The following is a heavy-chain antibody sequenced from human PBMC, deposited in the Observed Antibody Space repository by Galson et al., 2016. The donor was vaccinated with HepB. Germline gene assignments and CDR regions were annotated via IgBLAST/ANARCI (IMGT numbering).Heavy chain of an antibody. CDR3: EKDFGYSYGEPFFDY. J-gene: IGHJ4*02. Sequence: SLRLSCAASGFTVSSNYMSWVRQAPGRGLEWVSIIYSCSCTYYADPVKGRFTISRDNSKNTLYLHMRSLRAEDAAVYYCEKDFGYSYGEPFFDYWGQGTLVTVSS. V-gene: IGHV3-66*03. CDR2: IYSCSCT. D-gene: IGHD5-18*01. CDR1: GFTVSSNY.